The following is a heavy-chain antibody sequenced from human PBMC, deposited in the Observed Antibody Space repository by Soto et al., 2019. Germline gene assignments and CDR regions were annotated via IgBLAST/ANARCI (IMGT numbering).Heavy chain of an antibody. V-gene: IGHV3-15*01. CDR3: TTDGSNTWSHVPSPDY. Sequence: KPGGSLRLSCAASGFAFTTAWMSWVRQAPGKGLEWVGRIQSKTDGGTTDYAAPVKGRFTISRDDSKNTLYLQMNSLKTEDTAVYYCTTDGSNTWSHVPSPDYWGQGTLVTVSS. J-gene: IGHJ4*02. CDR1: GFAFTTAW. CDR2: IQSKTDGGTT. D-gene: IGHD6-13*01.